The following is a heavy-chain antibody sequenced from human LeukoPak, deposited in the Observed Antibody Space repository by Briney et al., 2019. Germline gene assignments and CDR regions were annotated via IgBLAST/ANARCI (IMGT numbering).Heavy chain of an antibody. D-gene: IGHD3-9*01. CDR3: TTDPDVYPYDILTIGDVPPYYFDY. V-gene: IGHV3-15*01. CDR1: GFTFSNAW. Sequence: PGGSLRLSCAASGFTFSNAWMSWVRQAPGKGLEWVGRIKSKTDGGTTDYAAPVKGRFTISRDDSKNTLYLQMNSLKTEDTAVYYCTTDPDVYPYDILTIGDVPPYYFDYWGQGTLVTVSS. J-gene: IGHJ4*02. CDR2: IKSKTDGGTT.